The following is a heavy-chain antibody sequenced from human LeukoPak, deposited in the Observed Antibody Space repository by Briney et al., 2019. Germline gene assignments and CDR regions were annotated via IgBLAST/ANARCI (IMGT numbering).Heavy chain of an antibody. CDR2: IYYSGST. V-gene: IGHV4-31*03. Sequence: KPSETLSLTCTVSGGSISSGGYYWSWIHQHPGKCLEWIGYIYYSGSTYYNPSLKSRVTISVDTSKNQFSLKLSSVTAADTAVYYCARGGSGRPTDYWGQGTLVTVSS. CDR3: ARGGSGRPTDY. CDR1: GGSISSGGYY. D-gene: IGHD3-10*01. J-gene: IGHJ4*02.